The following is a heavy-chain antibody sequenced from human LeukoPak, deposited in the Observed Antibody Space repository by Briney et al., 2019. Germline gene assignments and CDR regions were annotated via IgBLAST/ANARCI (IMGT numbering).Heavy chain of an antibody. D-gene: IGHD5-18*01. V-gene: IGHV1-46*01. J-gene: IGHJ2*01. CDR1: GYTFTSYY. CDR2: INPSGGST. Sequence: ASVKVSCKASGYTFTSYYMHWVRQAPGQGLEWMGIINPSGGSTSYAQKFQGRVTMTRDMSTSTVYMELSSLRSEDTAVYYCARGVADTAMGWYFDLWGRGTLVTVSS. CDR3: ARGVADTAMGWYFDL.